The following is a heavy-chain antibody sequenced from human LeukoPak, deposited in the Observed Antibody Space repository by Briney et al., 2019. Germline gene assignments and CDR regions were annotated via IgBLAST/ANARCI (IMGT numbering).Heavy chain of an antibody. CDR1: GFTFSSYS. V-gene: IGHV3-21*01. CDR2: ISSSSSYI. Sequence: GGSLRPSCAASGFTFSSYSMNWVRQAPGKGLEWVSSISSSSSYIYYADSVKGRFTISRDNAKNSLYLQMNSLRAEDTAVYYCARDLWGQLAGEFDYWGQGTLVTVSS. D-gene: IGHD6-13*01. CDR3: ARDLWGQLAGEFDY. J-gene: IGHJ4*02.